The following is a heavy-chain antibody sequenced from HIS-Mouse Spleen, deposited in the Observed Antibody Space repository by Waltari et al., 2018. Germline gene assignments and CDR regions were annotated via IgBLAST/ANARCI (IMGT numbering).Heavy chain of an antibody. V-gene: IGHV4-39*07. D-gene: IGHD7-27*01. CDR2: IYSSGST. CDR3: ARTTGDRPDYGMDV. Sequence: QLQLQESGPGLVKPSETLSLTCTVSGGSISSSSYYWGWIRQPPGKGLEWIGSIYSSGSTYHDPSLKSRVTISVDTSKNQFSLKLSSVTAADTAVYYCARTTGDRPDYGMDVWGQGTTVTVSS. J-gene: IGHJ6*02. CDR1: GGSISSSSYY.